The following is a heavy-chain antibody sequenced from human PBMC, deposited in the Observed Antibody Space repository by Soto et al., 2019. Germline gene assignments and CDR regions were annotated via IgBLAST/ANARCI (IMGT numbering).Heavy chain of an antibody. V-gene: IGHV4-30-2*01. J-gene: IGHJ3*02. Sequence: SETLSRTCAVSGGSISSGCYSWSWIRQPPGKGLEWIGYIYHSGSTYYNRSLKSRVTISVYRSKNQFSLKLSSVTAADTAVYYPARAAGDGYNTDAFDILPPGTMNTVSS. D-gene: IGHD6-25*01. CDR3: ARAAGDGYNTDAFDI. CDR1: GGSISSGCYS. CDR2: IYHSGST.